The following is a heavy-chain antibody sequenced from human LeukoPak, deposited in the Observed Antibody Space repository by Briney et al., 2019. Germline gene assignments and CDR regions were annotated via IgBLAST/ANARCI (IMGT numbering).Heavy chain of an antibody. V-gene: IGHV4-34*01. CDR3: ARAQNSGYAWAAFDI. J-gene: IGHJ3*02. CDR1: NGSFSGYY. Sequence: SETLSLTCAVYNGSFSGYYWSWIRQSPGKGLEWIGEINHTGRTNYNPALKSRVIISVDTFKNQFSLKLSSVTAADTAVYYCARAQNSGYAWAAFDIWGQGTMVTVSS. D-gene: IGHD5-12*01. CDR2: INHTGRT.